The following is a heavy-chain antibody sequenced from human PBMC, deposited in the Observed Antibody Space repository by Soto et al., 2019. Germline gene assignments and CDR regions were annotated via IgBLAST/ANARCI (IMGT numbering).Heavy chain of an antibody. D-gene: IGHD2-21*01. CDR1: GYTSTSYG. V-gene: IGHV1-18*01. CDR3: ARDRARVVYYHGMDV. Sequence: ASVKVSCKASGYTSTSYGISWVRQAPGQGLEWMGWISAYNGNTNYAQKLQGRVTMTTDTSTSTAYMELRSLRSDDTAVYYCARDRARVVYYHGMDVWGQGTKVTVSS. CDR2: ISAYNGNT. J-gene: IGHJ6*02.